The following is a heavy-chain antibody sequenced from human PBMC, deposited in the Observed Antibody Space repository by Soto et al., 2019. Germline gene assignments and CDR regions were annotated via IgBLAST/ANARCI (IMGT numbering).Heavy chain of an antibody. CDR3: ARGQGYDFWSGYYRPHFNWFDH. CDR1: GGSFSGYY. Sequence: SETLSLTCAVYGGSFSGYYWSWIRQPPGKGLEWIGEINHSGSTNYNPSLKSRVTISVDTSKNQFSLKLSSVTAADTAVYYCARGQGYDFWSGYYRPHFNWFDHWGQGTLVTVAS. D-gene: IGHD3-3*01. J-gene: IGHJ5*02. CDR2: INHSGST. V-gene: IGHV4-34*01.